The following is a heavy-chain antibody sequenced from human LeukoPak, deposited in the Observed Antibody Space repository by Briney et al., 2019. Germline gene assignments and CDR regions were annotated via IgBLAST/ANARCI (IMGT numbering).Heavy chain of an antibody. CDR2: IYSGGTT. CDR3: ARDGGSAWYNY. V-gene: IGHV3-53*01. J-gene: IGHJ4*02. D-gene: IGHD6-19*01. Sequence: HSGGSLRLSCAASGFSFSSYGMHWVRQAPGKGLEWVSVIYSGGTTYYADSVKGRFTISRDNSKNTLYLHMNSLRAEDTAVYYCARDGGSAWYNYWGQGTLVTVSS. CDR1: GFSFSSYG.